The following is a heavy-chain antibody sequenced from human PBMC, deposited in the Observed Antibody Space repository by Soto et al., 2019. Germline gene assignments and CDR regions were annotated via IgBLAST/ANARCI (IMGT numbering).Heavy chain of an antibody. CDR3: ARDLSPYYDSSAVY. J-gene: IGHJ4*02. CDR2: IYHSGST. CDR1: GGSISSSNW. D-gene: IGHD3-22*01. V-gene: IGHV4-4*02. Sequence: SETLSLTCAVSGGSISSSNWWNWVRQPPGKGLEWIGEIYHSGSTNYNPSLKSRVTISVDKSKNQLSLNLTSVTAADTAVYYCARDLSPYYDSSAVYWGQGTLVAGYS.